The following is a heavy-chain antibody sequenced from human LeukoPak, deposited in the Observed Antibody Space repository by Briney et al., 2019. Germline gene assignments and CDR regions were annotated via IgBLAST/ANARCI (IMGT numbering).Heavy chain of an antibody. D-gene: IGHD6-13*01. CDR3: AKDPGYSSSWYFLWSDP. CDR2: IRDDGSNK. Sequence: GGSLRLSCAASGFTFSSYGMHWVRQAPGKGLEWVAFIRDDGSNKYYADSVKGRFTISRDNSKNTLYLQMNSLGAEDTAVYYCAKDPGYSSSWYFLWSDPWGQGTLVTVSS. V-gene: IGHV3-30*02. CDR1: GFTFSSYG. J-gene: IGHJ5*02.